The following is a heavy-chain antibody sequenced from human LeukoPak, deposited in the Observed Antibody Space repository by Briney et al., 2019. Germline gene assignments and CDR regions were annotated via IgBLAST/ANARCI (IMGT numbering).Heavy chain of an antibody. CDR2: ISYSGST. CDR1: GGSISSSSYY. J-gene: IGHJ4*02. V-gene: IGHV4-39*07. Sequence: SETLSLTCTVSGGSISSSSYYWGWIRQPPGKGLEWIGSISYSGSTYYNPSLKSRVTISVDTSKNQFSLKLSSVTAADTAVYYCARLRYYYDSSGYYHRRGVHYFDYWGQGTLVTVSS. D-gene: IGHD3-22*01. CDR3: ARLRYYYDSSGYYHRRGVHYFDY.